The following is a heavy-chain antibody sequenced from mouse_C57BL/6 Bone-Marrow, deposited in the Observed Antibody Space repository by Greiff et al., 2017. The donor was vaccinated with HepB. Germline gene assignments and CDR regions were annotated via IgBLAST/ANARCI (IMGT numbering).Heavy chain of an antibody. V-gene: IGHV5-9-1*02. CDR2: ISSGGDYI. CDR1: GFTFSSYA. Sequence: DVQLVESGEGLVKPGGSLKLSCAASGFTFSSYAMSWVRQTPEKRLEWVAYISSGGDYIYYADTVKGRFTISRDNARNTLYLQMSSLKSEDTAMYYCTREDYGSSLFAYWGQGTLVTVSA. D-gene: IGHD1-1*01. J-gene: IGHJ3*01. CDR3: TREDYGSSLFAY.